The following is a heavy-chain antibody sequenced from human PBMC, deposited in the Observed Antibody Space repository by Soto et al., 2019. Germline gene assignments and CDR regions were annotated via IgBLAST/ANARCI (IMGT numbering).Heavy chain of an antibody. CDR2: ISYDGSNK. Sequence: GGSLRLSCAASGFTFSSYGMHWVRQAPGKGLEWVAVISYDGSNKYYADSVKGRFTISRDNSKNTLYLQMNSLRAEDTAVYYCAKDRLELTYCFDYWGQGTLVTVSS. CDR3: AKDRLELTYCFDY. CDR1: GFTFSSYG. J-gene: IGHJ4*02. D-gene: IGHD1-7*01. V-gene: IGHV3-30*18.